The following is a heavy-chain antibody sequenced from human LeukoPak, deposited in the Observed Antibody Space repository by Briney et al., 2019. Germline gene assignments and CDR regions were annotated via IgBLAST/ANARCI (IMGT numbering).Heavy chain of an antibody. CDR1: GVSISSSSYY. Sequence: ETLALTCTVSGVSISSSSYYWGWNRQAPGKGLEWVGSIYYSGSTYYNPSLKSRVTISVAQCKNQFSLKLSSVTAADTAVYYCARQEYSSAAFDIWGQGTMVTVSS. CDR2: IYYSGST. V-gene: IGHV4-39*01. CDR3: ARQEYSSAAFDI. J-gene: IGHJ3*02. D-gene: IGHD3-22*01.